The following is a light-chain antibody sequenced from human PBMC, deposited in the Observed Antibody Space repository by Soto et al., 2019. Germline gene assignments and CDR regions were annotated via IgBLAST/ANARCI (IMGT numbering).Light chain of an antibody. J-gene: IGKJ5*01. V-gene: IGKV1-5*01. CDR3: QQYHRSSIT. CDR2: DAS. Sequence: EIQMTRSPSTLSASVGDRVTITCRASQSLNNDLAWYQQKPGKAPNLLIYDASTLERGVPSRFSGTGSGTEFTLAINSLQPDDFATYYCQQYHRSSITFGQGTRLEIK. CDR1: QSLNND.